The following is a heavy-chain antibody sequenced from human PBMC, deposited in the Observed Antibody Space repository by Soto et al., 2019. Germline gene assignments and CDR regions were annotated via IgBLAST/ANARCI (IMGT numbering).Heavy chain of an antibody. D-gene: IGHD6-13*01. CDR1: GYTFTSYG. CDR3: ARERQAAAGLPHAFDI. J-gene: IGHJ3*02. CDR2: ISAYNGNT. Sequence: GASVKVSCKASGYTFTSYGISWVRQAPGQGLEWMGWISAYNGNTNYAQKLQGRVTMTTDTSTSTAYMELRSLRSDDTAVYYCARERQAAAGLPHAFDIWGQGTMVTVSS. V-gene: IGHV1-18*01.